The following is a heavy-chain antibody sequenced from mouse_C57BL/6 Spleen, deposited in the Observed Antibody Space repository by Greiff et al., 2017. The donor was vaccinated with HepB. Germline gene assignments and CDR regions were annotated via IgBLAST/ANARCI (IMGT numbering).Heavy chain of an antibody. CDR1: GYTFTSYW. CDR3: ATNYYGSSYGLYFDY. J-gene: IGHJ2*01. D-gene: IGHD1-1*01. CDR2: INPSSGYT. Sequence: VQLQQSGAELAKPGASVKLSCKASGYTFTSYWMHWVKQRPGQGLEWIGYINPSSGYTKYNQKFKDKATLTADKSSSTAYMQLSSLTYEDSAVYYCATNYYGSSYGLYFDYWGQGTTLTVSS. V-gene: IGHV1-7*01.